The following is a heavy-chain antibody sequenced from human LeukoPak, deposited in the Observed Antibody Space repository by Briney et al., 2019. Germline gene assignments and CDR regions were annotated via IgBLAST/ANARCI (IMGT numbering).Heavy chain of an antibody. CDR3: ARGALLGGNYYCMDV. CDR1: GGSLSGYY. J-gene: IGHJ6*02. Sequence: SETLSLTCAVYGGSLSGYYWSWIRQPPGKGLEWIGEINHSGSTNYNPSLKSRVTMSVNTAKNQFSLKLSSVAAADTAVYYCARGALLGGNYYCMDVWGQGTTVTVSS. V-gene: IGHV4-34*01. CDR2: INHSGST. D-gene: IGHD3-16*01.